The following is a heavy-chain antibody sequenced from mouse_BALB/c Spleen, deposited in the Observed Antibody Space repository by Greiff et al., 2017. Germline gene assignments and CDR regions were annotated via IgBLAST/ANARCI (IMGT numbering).Heavy chain of an antibody. CDR2: ISSGGSYT. Sequence: EVKLMESGGGLVKPGGSLKLSCAASGFTFSSYAMSWVRQSPEKRLEWVAEISSGGSYTYYPDTVTGRFTISRDNAKNTLYLEMSSLRSEDTAMYYCARKERLLAMDYWGQGTSVTVSS. V-gene: IGHV5-9-4*01. CDR1: GFTFSSYA. CDR3: ARKERLLAMDY. J-gene: IGHJ4*01. D-gene: IGHD2-3*01.